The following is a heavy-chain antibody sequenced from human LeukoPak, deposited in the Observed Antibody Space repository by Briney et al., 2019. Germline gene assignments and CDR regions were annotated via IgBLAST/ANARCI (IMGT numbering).Heavy chain of an antibody. D-gene: IGHD6-13*01. CDR3: ARDGSLLISSSWYNWFDP. CDR2: IIPIFGTA. Sequence: GASVKVSCKASGGTFSSYAISWVRQAPGQGLEWMGGIIPIFGTANYAQKFQGRVTITRDTSASTAYMELSSLRSEDTAVYYCARDGSLLISSSWYNWFDPWGQGTLVTVSS. CDR1: GGTFSSYA. J-gene: IGHJ5*02. V-gene: IGHV1-69*05.